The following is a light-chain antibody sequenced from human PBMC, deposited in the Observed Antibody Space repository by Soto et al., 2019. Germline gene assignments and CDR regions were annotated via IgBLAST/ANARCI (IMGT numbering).Light chain of an antibody. CDR2: EVS. J-gene: IGLJ1*01. V-gene: IGLV2-23*02. CDR3: CSYAGSSSAYV. CDR1: SSDVGSYNV. Sequence: QSVLTQPASVSWSPGQSITISCTGNSSDVGSYNVVSWYQQHPGKAPKLLIYEVSKRPSGVSDRFSGSKSGNTAYLTISGLQAEDEADYHCCSYAGSSSAYVFGTGTKVTVL.